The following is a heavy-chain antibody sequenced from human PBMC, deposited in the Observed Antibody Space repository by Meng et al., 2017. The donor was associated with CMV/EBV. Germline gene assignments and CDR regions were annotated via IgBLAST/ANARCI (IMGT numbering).Heavy chain of an antibody. D-gene: IGHD1-26*01. V-gene: IGHV3-21*01. CDR1: GFTFSSYG. J-gene: IGHJ4*02. CDR2: ISSSSSYI. CDR3: ARDLPRRPWLTTLHYSGSHHYFDY. Sequence: GGSLRLSCAASGFTFSSYGMHWVRQAPGKGLEWVSSISSSSSYIYYADSVKGRFTISRDNAKNSLYLQMNSLRAEDTAVYYCARDLPRRPWLTTLHYSGSHHYFDYWGQGTLVTVSS.